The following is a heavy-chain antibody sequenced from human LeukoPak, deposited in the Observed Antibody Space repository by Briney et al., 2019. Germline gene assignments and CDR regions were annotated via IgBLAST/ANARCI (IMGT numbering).Heavy chain of an antibody. J-gene: IGHJ5*02. V-gene: IGHV4-61*02. Sequence: SSETLSLTCTVSGGSISSGSYYWNWIRQPAGKGLEWIGRIYTSGSTNYNPSLKSRVTISVDTSKNQFSLRLSSVTAADTAVYYCAREGLNMVRGVIPKEAWGWFDPWGQGTLVTVSS. CDR1: GGSISSGSYY. CDR2: IYTSGST. CDR3: AREGLNMVRGVIPKEAWGWFDP. D-gene: IGHD3-10*01.